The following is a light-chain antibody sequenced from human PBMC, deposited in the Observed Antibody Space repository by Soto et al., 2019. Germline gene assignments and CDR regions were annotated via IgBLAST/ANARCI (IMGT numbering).Light chain of an antibody. CDR3: QSYDSSRWV. CDR1: SSNIGAGYD. Sequence: QPVLTQPPSVSGAPGQRVPISCTGSSSNIGAGYDVHWYQQLPGTAPKLLIYGNRNRPSGVPDRFSGSNSGTSASLAIAGLQAEDEAHYYCQSYDSSRWVFGRRTKLTVL. CDR2: GNR. V-gene: IGLV1-40*01. J-gene: IGLJ2*01.